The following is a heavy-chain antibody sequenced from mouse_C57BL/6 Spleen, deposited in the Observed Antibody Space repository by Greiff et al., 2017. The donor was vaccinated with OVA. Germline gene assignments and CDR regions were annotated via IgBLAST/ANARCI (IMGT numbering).Heavy chain of an antibody. V-gene: IGHV1-69*01. Sequence: QVQLQQPGAELVMPGASVKLSCKASGYTFTSYWMHWVKQRPGQGLEWIGEIDPSDSYTNYTQKFKGKSTLTVDKSASTAYMQLSSLTSEDSAVYYCARYYYGSSYSYYFDDWGQGTTLTVAS. CDR2: IDPSDSYT. J-gene: IGHJ2*01. D-gene: IGHD1-1*01. CDR1: GYTFTSYW. CDR3: ARYYYGSSYSYYFDD.